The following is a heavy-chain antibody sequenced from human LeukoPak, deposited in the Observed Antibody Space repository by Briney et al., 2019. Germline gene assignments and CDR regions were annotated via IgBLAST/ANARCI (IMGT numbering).Heavy chain of an antibody. V-gene: IGHV4-38-2*02. D-gene: IGHD5-18*01. CDR2: IYHSGST. CDR1: GYSISSGYY. Sequence: SETLSLTCTVSGYSISSGYYWGWIRQPPGKGLEWIGSIYHSGSTYYNPSLKSRVTISVDTSKNQFSLKLSSVTAADTAVYYCARVEVAVPFGYMGVWGQGTLVTVSS. J-gene: IGHJ4*02. CDR3: ARVEVAVPFGYMGV.